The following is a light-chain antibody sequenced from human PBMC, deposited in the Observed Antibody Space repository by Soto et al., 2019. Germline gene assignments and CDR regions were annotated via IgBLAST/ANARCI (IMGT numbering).Light chain of an antibody. V-gene: IGKV1-5*03. J-gene: IGKJ4*01. Sequence: DIQMTQYPSTLSASVGDRVTITCRASQSVSTWWAWYQQKPGKAPKLLIYKASSLVGGVPSRFGGSGTGTPFNITISSLHPDDFATYYCQQYNAFALTCHGGTAVDIK. CDR3: QQYNAFALT. CDR1: QSVSTW. CDR2: KAS.